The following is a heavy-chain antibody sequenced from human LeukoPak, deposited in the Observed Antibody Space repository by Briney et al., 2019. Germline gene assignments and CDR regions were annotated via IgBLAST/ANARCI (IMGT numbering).Heavy chain of an antibody. CDR3: ATNYAVAGPYYFDY. Sequence: SETLSLTCTVSGDSIRSYYWSWLRQPPGKGLEWIGYTYYSGSTNYNPSLKSRVTISLDTSKNQFSLKLNSVTAADTAVYYCATNYAVAGPYYFDYWGQGTLITVSS. J-gene: IGHJ4*02. D-gene: IGHD6-19*01. V-gene: IGHV4-59*01. CDR1: GDSIRSYY. CDR2: TYYSGST.